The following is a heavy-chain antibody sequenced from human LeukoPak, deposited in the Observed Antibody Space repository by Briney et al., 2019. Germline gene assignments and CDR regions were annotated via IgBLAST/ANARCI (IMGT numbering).Heavy chain of an antibody. V-gene: IGHV3-23*01. CDR2: ISGSGGST. CDR3: AKDRRNWGSRVDY. Sequence: TGGSLRLSCAASGFTFSTYAMSWVRQAPGKGLEWVSAISGSGGSTYSADSVKGRFTISRDNSKNTLYLQINSLRAEDTAIYYCAKDRRNWGSRVDYWGQGTLVTVSS. J-gene: IGHJ4*02. D-gene: IGHD7-27*01. CDR1: GFTFSTYA.